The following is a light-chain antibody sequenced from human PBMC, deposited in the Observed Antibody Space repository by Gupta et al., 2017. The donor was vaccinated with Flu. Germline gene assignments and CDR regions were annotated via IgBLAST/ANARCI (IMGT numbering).Light chain of an antibody. CDR2: DDD. CDR3: QVWADTGDHFWV. Sequence: SYVLTQPPSVAVAPGQTARSTCEEDNIGSKSVHWYQQKPGQATVLLLYDDDDRPSGAPARCSASNSGTTATLTIGSVADGEEAAYFCQVWADTGDHFWVFGGGTKLTVL. V-gene: IGLV3-21*02. CDR1: NIGSKS. J-gene: IGLJ3*02.